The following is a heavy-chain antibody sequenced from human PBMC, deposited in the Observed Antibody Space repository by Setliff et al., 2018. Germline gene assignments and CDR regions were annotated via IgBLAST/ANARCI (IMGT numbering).Heavy chain of an antibody. CDR2: FDHSGTT. D-gene: IGHD3-3*01. V-gene: IGHV4-34*01. J-gene: IGHJ4*02. CDR1: GASFSNYY. CDR3: RFWSGYLKNDF. Sequence: KPSETLSLTCTVYGASFSNYYWGWVRQPPEERLEWIAEFDHSGTTKYNPSLMGRVTISVDTSKNQFSLRLSSVTAADTAVYYRRFWSGYLKNDFWGQGTLVTVSS.